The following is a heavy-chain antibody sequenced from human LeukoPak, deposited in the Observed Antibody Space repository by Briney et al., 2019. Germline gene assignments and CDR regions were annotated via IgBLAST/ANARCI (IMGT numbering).Heavy chain of an antibody. CDR3: AKGRGTGVTTPGAFDI. CDR2: ISNTGGST. Sequence: GGSLRLSCAASGFTFSGYGMSWVRHAPGTGLEWVSSISNTGGSTYYADSVKGRFTISRDNSKNTLYLQMNSLRAEDTAVYYCAKGRGTGVTTPGAFDIWGQGAMVTVSS. D-gene: IGHD1-26*01. J-gene: IGHJ3*02. V-gene: IGHV3-23*01. CDR1: GFTFSGYG.